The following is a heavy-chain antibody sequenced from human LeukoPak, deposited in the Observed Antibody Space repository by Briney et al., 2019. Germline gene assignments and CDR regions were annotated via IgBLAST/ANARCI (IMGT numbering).Heavy chain of an antibody. CDR3: ARDVPAYYYDSSGHTDALDI. CDR2: IWYDGSNK. V-gene: IGHV3-33*01. D-gene: IGHD3-22*01. Sequence: GGSLRLSCAASGFTFSSYGMHWVRQAPGKGLEWVAVIWYDGSNKYYADSVKGRFTISRDNSKNTLYLQMNSLRAEDTAVYYCARDVPAYYYDSSGHTDALDIWGQGTMVTVSS. J-gene: IGHJ3*02. CDR1: GFTFSSYG.